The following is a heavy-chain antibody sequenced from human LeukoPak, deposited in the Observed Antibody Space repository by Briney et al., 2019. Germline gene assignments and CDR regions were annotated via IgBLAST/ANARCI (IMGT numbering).Heavy chain of an antibody. CDR3: ARSRRDPYDYDSSGYYVGGTDWFDP. CDR1: GFTFSNYW. CDR2: IKQDGGEQ. Sequence: PGGSLRLSCAASGFTFSNYWMTWVRQAPGNGPEWVANIKQDGGEQYYVDSVNGRFTISRDNAKNSLYLQMNSLRAEDTAVYYCARSRRDPYDYDSSGYYVGGTDWFDPWGQGTLVTVSS. V-gene: IGHV3-7*01. J-gene: IGHJ5*02. D-gene: IGHD3-22*01.